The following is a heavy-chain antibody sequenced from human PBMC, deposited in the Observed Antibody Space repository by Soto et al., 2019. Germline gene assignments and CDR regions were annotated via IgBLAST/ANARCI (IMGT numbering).Heavy chain of an antibody. V-gene: IGHV3-53*02. Sequence: ELQLVESGGWLIQPGGSLRLSCVASGLTVTRNYMTWVRLAPGKGLECVSVIHTGGATHYTDSVKGRFTVSRDESKNALVLQMNSLKVEDTAVYYCATGGSKRVRGAIVEVFHLEFWGRGTVVTVSS. J-gene: IGHJ4*02. CDR3: ATGGSKRVRGAIVEVFHLEF. D-gene: IGHD3-10*01. CDR2: IHTGGAT. CDR1: GLTVTRNY.